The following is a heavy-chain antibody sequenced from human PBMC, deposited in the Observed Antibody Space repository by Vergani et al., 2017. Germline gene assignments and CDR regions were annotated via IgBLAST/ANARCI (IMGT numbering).Heavy chain of an antibody. J-gene: IGHJ3*02. Sequence: QVQLVQSGAEVKKPGASVKVSCKASGYTFTSYYMHCVRQAPGQGLEWMGIINPSGGSTSYAQKFQGRVPMTRDTSTSTVYMELSSLRSEDTAVYYCARVFRELDAFDIWGQGTMVTVSS. CDR2: INPSGGST. CDR3: ARVFRELDAFDI. V-gene: IGHV1-46*03. CDR1: GYTFTSYY. D-gene: IGHD2/OR15-2a*01.